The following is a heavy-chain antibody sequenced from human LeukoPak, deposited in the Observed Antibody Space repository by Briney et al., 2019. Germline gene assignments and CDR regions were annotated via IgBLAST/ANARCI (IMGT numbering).Heavy chain of an antibody. D-gene: IGHD3-10*01. CDR1: GGSPSYYY. Sequence: SETLSLTCTVSGGSPSYYYWSWIRQHPGKGLEWIGYIYYSGSTYYNPSLKSRVTISVDTSKNQFSLKLSSVTAADTAVYYCASIPRVRGVIRDYWGQGTLVTVSS. V-gene: IGHV4-59*06. CDR2: IYYSGST. J-gene: IGHJ4*02. CDR3: ASIPRVRGVIRDY.